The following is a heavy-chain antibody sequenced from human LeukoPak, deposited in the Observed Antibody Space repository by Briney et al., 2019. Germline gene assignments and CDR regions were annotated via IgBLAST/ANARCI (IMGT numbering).Heavy chain of an antibody. CDR1: GFTFDDYA. J-gene: IGHJ3*02. CDR2: ISWNSGSI. D-gene: IGHD3-22*01. Sequence: GGSLRLSCAASGFTFDDYAMHWVRQAPGKGLEWVSGISWNSGSIGYADSVKGRFTISRDNAKNSLYLQMNSLRAEDTAVYYCARVFMIGDAFDIWGQGTMVTVSS. CDR3: ARVFMIGDAFDI. V-gene: IGHV3-9*01.